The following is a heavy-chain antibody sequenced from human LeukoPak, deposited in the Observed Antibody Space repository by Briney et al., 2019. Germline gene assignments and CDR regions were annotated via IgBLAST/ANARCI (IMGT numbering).Heavy chain of an antibody. V-gene: IGHV1-2*02. J-gene: IGHJ5*02. D-gene: IGHD2-2*01. CDR1: GYTFTGYY. CDR3: ARDGGYCSSISCRINNWFDP. Sequence: ASVKVSCKASGYTFTGYYMHWVRQAPGQGLEWMGWINPNSGGTNYAQKFQGRVTMTRDTSISTAYMELRRLRSDDTAVYYCARDGGYCSSISCRINNWFDPWGQGTLVTVSS. CDR2: INPNSGGT.